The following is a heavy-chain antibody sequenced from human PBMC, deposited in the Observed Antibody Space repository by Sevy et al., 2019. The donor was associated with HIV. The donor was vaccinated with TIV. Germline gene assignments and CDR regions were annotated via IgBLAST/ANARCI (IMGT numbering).Heavy chain of an antibody. CDR2: IYYSGST. D-gene: IGHD2-15*01. Sequence: SETLSLTCTVSGGSISSGGYYWSWIRQHPGKGLEWIGYIYYSGSTYYNPSLKSRVTISVDTSKNQFSLKLSSVTAADTAVYYCARVGGGGYPILGGFDGMDVWGQGTTVTVSS. CDR3: ARVGGGGYPILGGFDGMDV. J-gene: IGHJ6*02. V-gene: IGHV4-31*03. CDR1: GGSISSGGYY.